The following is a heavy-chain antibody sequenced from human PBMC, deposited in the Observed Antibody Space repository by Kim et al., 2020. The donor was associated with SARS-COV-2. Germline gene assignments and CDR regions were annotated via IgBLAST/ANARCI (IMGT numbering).Heavy chain of an antibody. V-gene: IGHV4-61*02. Sequence: SETLSLTCTVSGGSISSGSYYWSWIRQPAGKGLEWIGRIYTSGSTNYNPSLKSRVTISVDTSKNQFSLKLSSVTAADTAVYYCARVDPDSSGWYSFDYWGQGTLVTVSS. CDR2: IYTSGST. CDR1: GGSISSGSYY. D-gene: IGHD6-19*01. CDR3: ARVDPDSSGWYSFDY. J-gene: IGHJ4*02.